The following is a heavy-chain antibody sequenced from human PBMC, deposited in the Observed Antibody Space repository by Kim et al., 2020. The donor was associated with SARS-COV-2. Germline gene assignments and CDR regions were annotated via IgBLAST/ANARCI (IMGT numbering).Heavy chain of an antibody. V-gene: IGHV4-59*01. J-gene: IGHJ5*02. D-gene: IGHD2-2*01. Sequence: KSRVTISVDTSKNQFSLKLSSVTAADTAVYYCARVMGFCSSSSCYPWFDPWGQGTLVTVSS. CDR3: ARVMGFCSSSSCYPWFDP.